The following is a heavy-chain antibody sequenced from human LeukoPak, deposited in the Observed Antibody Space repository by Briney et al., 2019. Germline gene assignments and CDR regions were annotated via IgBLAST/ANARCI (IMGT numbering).Heavy chain of an antibody. CDR2: ISYDGSNK. J-gene: IGHJ4*02. D-gene: IGHD2/OR15-2a*01. CDR1: GFTFSSYG. Sequence: GGSLRLSCAASGFTFSSYGMHWVRQAPGKGLEWVAVISYDGSNKYYADSVKGRFTISRDNSKNTLYLQMNSLRAEDTAVYYCAKEVSYYFDYWGQGTLVTVSS. V-gene: IGHV3-30*18. CDR3: AKEVSYYFDY.